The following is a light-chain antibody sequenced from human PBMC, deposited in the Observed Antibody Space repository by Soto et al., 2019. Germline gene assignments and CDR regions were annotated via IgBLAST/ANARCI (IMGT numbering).Light chain of an antibody. V-gene: IGKV3-15*01. Sequence: EIVMTQSPATLSVFPGERATLSCRASQSVSTNLAWYQQEPGQAPRLLIYGASARATGIPARFSGSGSGTEFTLTISSPQSEDCAVYYCHQYNNWPPYTFGQGTKLEIK. J-gene: IGKJ2*01. CDR2: GAS. CDR1: QSVSTN. CDR3: HQYNNWPPYT.